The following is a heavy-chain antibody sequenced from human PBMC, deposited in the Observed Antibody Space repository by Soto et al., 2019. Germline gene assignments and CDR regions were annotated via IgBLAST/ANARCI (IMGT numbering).Heavy chain of an antibody. V-gene: IGHV1-18*01. CDR1: GYTFTSYD. J-gene: IGHJ5*02. D-gene: IGHD3-9*01. CDR3: ARAKLYYDILTGYYSTSNWFDP. Sequence: QVQLVQSGAEVKKPGASVKVSCKASGYTFTSYDISWVRQAPGQGLEWMGWISAYNGNTNYAQKLQGRVTMTTDTSTSTAYMELRSLRSDDTAVYYCARAKLYYDILTGYYSTSNWFDPWGQGTLVTVSS. CDR2: ISAYNGNT.